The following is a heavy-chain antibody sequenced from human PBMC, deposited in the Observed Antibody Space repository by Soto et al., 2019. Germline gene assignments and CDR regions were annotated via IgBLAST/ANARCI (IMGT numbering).Heavy chain of an antibody. CDR1: GFAFSDYY. CDR3: ARDSYDSSGYLGHAFDI. V-gene: IGHV3-11*06. J-gene: IGHJ3*02. D-gene: IGHD3-22*01. CDR2: ISSSSTYT. Sequence: GGSLRLSCAASGFAFSDYYMSWIRQAPGKGLEWVSYISSSSTYTNYADSVKGRFTISRDNAKNSLYLQMNSLRAEDTAVYYCARDSYDSSGYLGHAFDIWGQGTMVTVSS.